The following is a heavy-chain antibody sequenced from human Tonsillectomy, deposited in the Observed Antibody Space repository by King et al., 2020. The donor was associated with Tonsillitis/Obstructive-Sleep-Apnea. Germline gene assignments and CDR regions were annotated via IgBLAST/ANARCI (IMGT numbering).Heavy chain of an antibody. CDR2: IKQDGSEK. CDR1: EFTFSSYW. D-gene: IGHD3-3*01. Sequence: VQLVESGGGLVQPGGSLRLSCAASEFTFSSYWMTWVRQAPGKGLEWVANIKQDGSEKYYVDSVKGRFTISRDNAEDSLYLQMNSLRAEDTAVYYCARDSYGFWGGYSDYWGQGTLVTVSS. CDR3: ARDSYGFWGGYSDY. V-gene: IGHV3-7*04. J-gene: IGHJ4*02.